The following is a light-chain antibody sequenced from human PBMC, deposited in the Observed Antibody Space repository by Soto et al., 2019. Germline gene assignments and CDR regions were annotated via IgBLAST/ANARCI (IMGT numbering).Light chain of an antibody. CDR1: SSDVGGYNY. V-gene: IGLV2-14*01. CDR2: DVS. CDR3: SSYTSSITHV. J-gene: IGLJ1*01. Sequence: QSALTQPSSVSGSPGQSITISRTGTSSDVGGYNYVSWHQQHPGKAPKLLIYDVSSRPSGVSNRFSASKSGNTASLTISGLQAEDEADYYCSSYTSSITHVFGTGTKVTVL.